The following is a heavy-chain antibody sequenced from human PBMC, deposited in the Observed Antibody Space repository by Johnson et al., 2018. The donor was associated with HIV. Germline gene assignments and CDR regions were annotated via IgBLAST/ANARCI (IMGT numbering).Heavy chain of an antibody. J-gene: IGHJ3*02. D-gene: IGHD2-21*02. CDR2: IHSDGSNE. V-gene: IGHV3-33*08. CDR1: GFTFSSYV. CDR3: ASRGVVVTAIPKFGAFDI. Sequence: QVQLVESGGGVVEPGRSLRLSCAASGFTFSSYVMHWVRQAPGKGLEWVSFIHSDGSNEYYADSVKGRFTISRDNTKNSLFLQMNSLRAEDTAVYYCASRGVVVTAIPKFGAFDIWGQGTMVTVSS.